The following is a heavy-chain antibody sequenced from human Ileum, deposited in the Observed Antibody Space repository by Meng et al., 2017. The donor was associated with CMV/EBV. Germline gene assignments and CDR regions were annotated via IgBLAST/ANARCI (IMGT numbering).Heavy chain of an antibody. V-gene: IGHV3-23*01. J-gene: IGHJ5*02. CDR1: GFIFRSYG. CDR3: AKGGYCSSTSCYFLAHWFDP. D-gene: IGHD2-2*01. CDR2: ISGSGGGT. Sequence: GGSLRLSCAASGFIFRSYGMGWVRQAPGRGLEWVSGISGSGGGTDYADSVKGRFTISKDNSKNTLYLQMNSLRAEDTAVYYCAKGGYCSSTSCYFLAHWFDPWGQGAQVTVSS.